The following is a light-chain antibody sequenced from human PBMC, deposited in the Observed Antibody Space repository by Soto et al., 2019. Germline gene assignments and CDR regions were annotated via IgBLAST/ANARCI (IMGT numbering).Light chain of an antibody. CDR3: QQLHDYPIT. CDR2: AAS. V-gene: IGKV1-9*01. J-gene: IGKJ5*01. CDR1: QGIDSS. Sequence: ILLTQSPSSLSASVGDRVTITCRASQGIDSSFAWYQQKPGKAPKLLSYAASSLQSGVPSRFRGSGSGTDFTLTISSLKPEDFETYYCQQLHDYPITVGQGTRLEIK.